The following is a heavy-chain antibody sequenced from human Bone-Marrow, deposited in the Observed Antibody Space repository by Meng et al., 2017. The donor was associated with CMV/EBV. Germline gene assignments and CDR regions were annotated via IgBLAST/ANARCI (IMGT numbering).Heavy chain of an antibody. CDR1: GFTFDDYA. CDR2: ISSNGGST. V-gene: IGHV3-64*02. J-gene: IGHJ5*02. CDR3: ARRGGRSCSSTSCYEENWFDP. Sequence: GGSLRLSCAASGFTFDDYAMHWVRQAPGKGLEYVSAISSNGGSTYYADSVKGRFTISRDNSKNTLYLQMGSLKASDTAMYYCARRGGRSCSSTSCYEENWFDPWGQGTLVTVSS. D-gene: IGHD2-2*01.